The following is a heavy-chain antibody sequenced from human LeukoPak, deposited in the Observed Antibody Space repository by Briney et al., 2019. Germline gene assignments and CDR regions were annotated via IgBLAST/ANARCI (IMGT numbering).Heavy chain of an antibody. Sequence: SETLSLTCTVSGGSISSYYWSWIRQPAGKGLEWIGRIYTSGSTNYNPSLKSRVTMSVDTSKNQFSLKLTSVTAADTGVYYCARSQLLYFFDHWGQGTLVTVSS. D-gene: IGHD2-2*01. CDR2: IYTSGST. CDR1: GGSISSYY. CDR3: ARSQLLYFFDH. J-gene: IGHJ4*02. V-gene: IGHV4-4*07.